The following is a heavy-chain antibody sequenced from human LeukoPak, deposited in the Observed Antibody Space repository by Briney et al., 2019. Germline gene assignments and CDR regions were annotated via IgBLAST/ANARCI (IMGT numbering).Heavy chain of an antibody. J-gene: IGHJ4*02. D-gene: IGHD3-22*01. Sequence: GGSLRLSCAASGFTFSSYGMHSVRQAPGKGLEWMAFIRYDGSNKYYADSVKGRFTISRDNSKNTLYLQMNSLRAEDTAVYYCAKDSGYYAGYFDYWGQGTLVTVSS. CDR3: AKDSGYYAGYFDY. CDR1: GFTFSSYG. CDR2: IRYDGSNK. V-gene: IGHV3-30*02.